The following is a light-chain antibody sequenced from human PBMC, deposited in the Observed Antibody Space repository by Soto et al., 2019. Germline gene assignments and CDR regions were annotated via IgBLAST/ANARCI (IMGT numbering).Light chain of an antibody. J-gene: IGKJ1*01. V-gene: IGKV3-15*01. Sequence: EIVMTQSPATLSVTPGERATLSCRASQSVHNNVAWYQHRPGQAPRLLIYGAFSRATGIPARFSGSGSGTEFTLTITSLQSEAFAVYYCQQYDSWPPSTFGQGTTVDLK. CDR2: GAF. CDR3: QQYDSWPPST. CDR1: QSVHNN.